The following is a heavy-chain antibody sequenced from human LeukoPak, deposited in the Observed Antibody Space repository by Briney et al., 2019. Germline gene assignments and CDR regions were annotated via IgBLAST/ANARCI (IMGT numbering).Heavy chain of an antibody. Sequence: GGALRLSCAASGFTFSSYNMNWVRQAPGKGLESVSSITTSSSHIYYAESVKGRFSISRDNARNSLYLQMNSLRAEDTAVYYCASDNTVYGSGSYAFDIWGQGTMVTVSS. CDR3: ASDNTVYGSGSYAFDI. J-gene: IGHJ3*02. CDR1: GFTFSSYN. V-gene: IGHV3-21*01. CDR2: ITTSSSHI. D-gene: IGHD3-10*01.